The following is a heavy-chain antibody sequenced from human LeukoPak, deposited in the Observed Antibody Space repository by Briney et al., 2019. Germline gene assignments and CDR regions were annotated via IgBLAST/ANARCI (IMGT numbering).Heavy chain of an antibody. CDR3: ASGGNPTYYYYYMDV. CDR1: GCTFSSYA. D-gene: IGHD4-23*01. J-gene: IGHJ6*03. CDR2: IIPIFGTA. Sequence: SVKVSCKASGCTFSSYAISWVGQAPGQGLEWMGGIIPIFGTANYAQKFQGRVTITADESTSTAYMELSSLRSEDTAVYYCASGGNPTYYYYYMDVWGKGTTVTVSS. V-gene: IGHV1-69*13.